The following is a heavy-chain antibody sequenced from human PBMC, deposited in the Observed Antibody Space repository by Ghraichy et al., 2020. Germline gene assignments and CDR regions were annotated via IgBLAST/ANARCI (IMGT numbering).Heavy chain of an antibody. Sequence: GGSLRLSCAASGFTFSRYGMHWVRQAPGKGLEWVAVTSYDGSNKFYGGSVQGRFTISRDNSKNTLYLQMNYLRPEDTAVYYCAKERDTSGYYSFRGDYYGMDVWGQGITVTVSS. CDR2: TSYDGSNK. CDR3: AKERDTSGYYSFRGDYYGMDV. CDR1: GFTFSRYG. J-gene: IGHJ6*02. V-gene: IGHV3-30*18. D-gene: IGHD3-22*01.